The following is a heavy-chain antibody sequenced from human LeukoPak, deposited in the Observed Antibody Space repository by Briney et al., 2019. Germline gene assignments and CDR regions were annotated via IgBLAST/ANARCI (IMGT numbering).Heavy chain of an antibody. CDR2: IYYSGST. D-gene: IGHD6-13*01. Sequence: PSETLSLTCTVSGGSISSYYWSWIRQPPGKGLEWIGYIYYSGSTNYNPSLKSRVTISVDTSKNQFSLKLSSVTAADTAVYYCARDGSSSWWYFDYWGQGTLVTVSS. CDR1: GGSISSYY. V-gene: IGHV4-59*01. CDR3: ARDGSSSWWYFDY. J-gene: IGHJ4*02.